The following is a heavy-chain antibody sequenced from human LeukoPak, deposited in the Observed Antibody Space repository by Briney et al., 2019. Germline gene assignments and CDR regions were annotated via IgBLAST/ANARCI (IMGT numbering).Heavy chain of an antibody. J-gene: IGHJ5*02. CDR3: ARFGYCSGGSCFRYTNWFDP. D-gene: IGHD2-15*01. V-gene: IGHV1-69*06. Sequence: SVKVSCKASGGTFSSYAISWVRQAPGQGLEWMGGIIPIFGTVNYAQKFQGRVTITADKSTSTAYMELSSLRSEDTAVYYCARFGYCSGGSCFRYTNWFDPWGQGTPVTVSS. CDR2: IIPIFGTV. CDR1: GGTFSSYA.